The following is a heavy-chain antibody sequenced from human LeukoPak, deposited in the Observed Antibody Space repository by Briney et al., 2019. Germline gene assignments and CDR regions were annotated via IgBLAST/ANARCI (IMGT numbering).Heavy chain of an antibody. CDR2: ISSSSSYI. D-gene: IGHD6-13*01. V-gene: IGHV3-21*01. CDR1: GFTFSSYW. J-gene: IGHJ4*02. CDR3: ARGIAAAGTY. Sequence: GGSLRLSCAASGFTFSSYWMSWVRQAPGKGLEWVSSISSSSSYIYYADSVKGRFTISRDNAKNSLYLQMNSLRAEHTAVYYCARGIAAAGTYWGQGTLVTVSS.